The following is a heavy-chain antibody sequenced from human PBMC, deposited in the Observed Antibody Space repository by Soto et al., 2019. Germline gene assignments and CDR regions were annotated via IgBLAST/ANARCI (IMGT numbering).Heavy chain of an antibody. CDR3: AHSRCGGDCLQSYSSHYYYGMDV. CDR2: IYWDNDK. J-gene: IGHJ6*02. V-gene: IGHV2-5*02. CDR1: GFSLSTGGVG. Sequence: QITLKESGPTLVKPTQTLTLTCTFSGFSLSTGGVGVGWIRQPPGEALEWLALIYWDNDKRYSPSLKSRLTTTNDASKNQVVLTMTNMDPVDTATYYCAHSRCGGDCLQSYSSHYYYGMDVWGQGTTVTVSS. D-gene: IGHD2-21*02.